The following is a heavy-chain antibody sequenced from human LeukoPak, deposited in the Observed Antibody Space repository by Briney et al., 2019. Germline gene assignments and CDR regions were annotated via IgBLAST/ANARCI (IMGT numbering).Heavy chain of an antibody. J-gene: IGHJ4*02. CDR3: ARVTGYKIEDYFDY. CDR2: FYYSGGT. D-gene: IGHD1-14*01. V-gene: IGHV4-59*01. CDR1: GGSISSYY. Sequence: PSETLSLTCTVSGGSISSYYWSWIRQPPGKGLEWIGYFYYSGGTNYNPSLKSRVTISVDTSKNQFSLNLTSMTAADTAVYYCARVTGYKIEDYFDYWGQGTLVTVSS.